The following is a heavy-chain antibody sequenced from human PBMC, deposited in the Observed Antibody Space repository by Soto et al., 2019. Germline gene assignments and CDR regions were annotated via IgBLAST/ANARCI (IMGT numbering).Heavy chain of an antibody. Sequence: GSLRLSCAASGFTFRSFTMNWVRQAPGKGLEWVSTISSNSAYIYYTDALRGRFTISRDNAKNSLHLQMNSLRAEDTAVYYCTRDASRDSSARGWFDPWGPGTLVTVSS. CDR1: GFTFRSFT. V-gene: IGHV3-21*01. J-gene: IGHJ5*02. D-gene: IGHD6-13*01. CDR3: TRDASRDSSARGWFDP. CDR2: ISSNSAYI.